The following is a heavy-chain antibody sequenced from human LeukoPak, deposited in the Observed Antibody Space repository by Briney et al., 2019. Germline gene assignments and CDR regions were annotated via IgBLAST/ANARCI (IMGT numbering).Heavy chain of an antibody. V-gene: IGHV3-48*04. Sequence: PGGSLRLSCAASGFTFSSYSMNWVRQAPGKGLEWVSYISSSSSTIYYADSVKGRFTISRDNAKNSLYLQMNSLRAEDTAVCYCAKDQTGEGNLFDYWGQGTLVTVSS. D-gene: IGHD7-27*01. CDR1: GFTFSSYS. J-gene: IGHJ4*02. CDR2: ISSSSSTI. CDR3: AKDQTGEGNLFDY.